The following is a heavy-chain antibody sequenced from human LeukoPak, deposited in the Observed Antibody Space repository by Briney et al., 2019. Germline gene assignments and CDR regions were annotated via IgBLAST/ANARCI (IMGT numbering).Heavy chain of an antibody. CDR1: GGSFSGYY. CDR2: INHSGST. Sequence: SETLSLTCAVYGGSFSGYYWSWIRQPPGKGLEWIGEINHSGSTNYNPSLKSRVTISVDTSKNQFSLKLTSVTAADTAMYYCARPNNYGSERDAFDIWGQGTMVTVSS. V-gene: IGHV4-34*01. D-gene: IGHD3-10*01. J-gene: IGHJ3*02. CDR3: ARPNNYGSERDAFDI.